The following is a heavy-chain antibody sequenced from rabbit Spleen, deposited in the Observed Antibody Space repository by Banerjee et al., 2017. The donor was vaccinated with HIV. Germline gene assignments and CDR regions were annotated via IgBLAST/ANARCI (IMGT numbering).Heavy chain of an antibody. J-gene: IGHJ4*01. V-gene: IGHV1S40*01. D-gene: IGHD4-2*01. Sequence: QSLEESGGGLVKPGASLTLTCKASGFDLSSYYWMCWVRQAPGKGLEWIACIYSGNDRTDYASWAKGRFTISKTSSTTVTLQMTSLTIADTATYFCARDWAAGNVDRAFTLWGPGTLVTVS. CDR1: GFDLSSYYW. CDR2: IYSGNDRT. CDR3: ARDWAAGNVDRAFTL.